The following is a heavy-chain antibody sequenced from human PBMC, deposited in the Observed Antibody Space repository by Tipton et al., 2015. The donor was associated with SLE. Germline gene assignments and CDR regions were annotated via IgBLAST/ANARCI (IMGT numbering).Heavy chain of an antibody. J-gene: IGHJ4*02. CDR2: INAGNGNT. Sequence: SCAASGFTFTSYAMHWVRQAPGQRLEWMGWINAGNGNTKYSQEFQGRVTITRDTSASTAYMELSSLRSEDMAVYYCARLGNYYDSSDPGAFDYWGQGTLVTVSS. V-gene: IGHV1-3*03. CDR3: ARLGNYYDSSDPGAFDY. D-gene: IGHD3-22*01. CDR1: GFTFTSYA.